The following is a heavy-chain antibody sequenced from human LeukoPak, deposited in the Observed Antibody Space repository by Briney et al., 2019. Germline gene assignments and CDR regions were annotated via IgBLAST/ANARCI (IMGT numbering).Heavy chain of an antibody. J-gene: IGHJ4*02. Sequence: ASVKVSCKASGYTFTSYGISWVRQAPGQGLEWMGWISAYNGNTNYEQKLQGRVTMTTDTSTSTAYMELRSLRSDDTAVYYCARDTGYCSGGSCYPPLDYWGQGTLVTVSS. V-gene: IGHV1-18*01. D-gene: IGHD2-15*01. CDR2: ISAYNGNT. CDR1: GYTFTSYG. CDR3: ARDTGYCSGGSCYPPLDY.